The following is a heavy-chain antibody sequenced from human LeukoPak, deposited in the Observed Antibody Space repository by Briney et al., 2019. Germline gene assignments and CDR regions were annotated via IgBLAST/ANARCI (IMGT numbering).Heavy chain of an antibody. CDR2: IYSGGST. J-gene: IGHJ4*02. D-gene: IGHD3-10*01. CDR3: ARDVNYYGSGSYLSY. V-gene: IGHV3-53*01. Sequence: PGGSLRLSCAASGFIVSSNYMSWVRQAPGKGLEWVSVIYSGGSTYYADSVKGRFTISRDNSKNTLYLQMNSLRAEDTAVYYCARDVNYYGSGSYLSYWGQGTLVTVSS. CDR1: GFIVSSNY.